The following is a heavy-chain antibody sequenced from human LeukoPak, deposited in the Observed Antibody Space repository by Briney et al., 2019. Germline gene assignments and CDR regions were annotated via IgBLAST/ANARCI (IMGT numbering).Heavy chain of an antibody. V-gene: IGHV2-70*01. CDR1: AFSLTTHGMC. D-gene: IGHD3-10*01. Sequence: SAPALVKPTQTLTLTCTFSAFSLTTHGMCMSCLRQPPGKAPEWLALIDWDDDTYYNPSLETRVTISKDTSKSQVVLTMTNMDPVDTATYYCARSHFGSGRAIDFWGRGTLVTVSS. J-gene: IGHJ4*02. CDR2: IDWDDDT. CDR3: ARSHFGSGRAIDF.